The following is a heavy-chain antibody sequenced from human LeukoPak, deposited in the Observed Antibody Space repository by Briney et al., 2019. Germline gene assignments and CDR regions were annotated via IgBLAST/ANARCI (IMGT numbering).Heavy chain of an antibody. V-gene: IGHV1-2*02. D-gene: IGHD3-3*01. CDR1: GYTFTGYY. CDR2: ISPNSGGT. CDR3: ATFPGYDFWSGTSPFG. Sequence: ASVKVSCKASGYTFTGYYMHWVRQAPGQGLEWMGWISPNSGGTNYAQKFQGRVTMTRDTSISTAYMELSRLSSDDTAVYYCATFPGYDFWSGTSPFGWGQGTLVTVSS. J-gene: IGHJ4*02.